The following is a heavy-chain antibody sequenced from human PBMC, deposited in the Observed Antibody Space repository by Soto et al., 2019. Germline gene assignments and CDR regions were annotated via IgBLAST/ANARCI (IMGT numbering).Heavy chain of an antibody. CDR3: ASGVAASHFYYYYMDV. CDR2: ISGSGSTI. D-gene: IGHD2-15*01. J-gene: IGHJ6*03. Sequence: VQLVESGGGLVQPGGSLRLSCAASGFTFSDYSMSWIRQAPGKGLEWVSYISGSGSTIYYADSVKGRFTISRDNAKNSLHLQMNSLRAEDTAVYYCASGVAASHFYYYYMDVWGKGTTVTVSS. CDR1: GFTFSDYS. V-gene: IGHV3-11*01.